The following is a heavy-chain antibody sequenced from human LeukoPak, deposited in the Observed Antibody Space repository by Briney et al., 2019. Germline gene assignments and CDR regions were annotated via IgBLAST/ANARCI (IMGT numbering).Heavy chain of an antibody. CDR1: GGSISSSSYY. Sequence: SETLSLTCTVSGGSISSSSYYWGWIRQPPGKGLEWIGSIYYSGSTYCNPSLKSRVTISVDTSKNQFSLKLSSVTAADTAVYYCASSPRHSGWFFYWFDPWGQGTPVTVSS. V-gene: IGHV4-39*07. CDR3: ASSPRHSGWFFYWFDP. CDR2: IYYSGST. J-gene: IGHJ5*02. D-gene: IGHD6-19*01.